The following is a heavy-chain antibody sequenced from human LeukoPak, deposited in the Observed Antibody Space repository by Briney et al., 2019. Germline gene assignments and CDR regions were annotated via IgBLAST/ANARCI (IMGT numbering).Heavy chain of an antibody. Sequence: TSETLSLTCAVYGGSFSGYYWSWIRKPPGKGLEWIGEINHSGSTNYNPSLKSRVTISVDTSKNQFSLKLSSVTAADTAVYYCARGVVVPAANYYYYYGMDVWGQGTTVTVSS. J-gene: IGHJ6*02. CDR1: GGSFSGYY. V-gene: IGHV4-34*01. CDR3: ARGVVVPAANYYYYYGMDV. D-gene: IGHD2-2*01. CDR2: INHSGST.